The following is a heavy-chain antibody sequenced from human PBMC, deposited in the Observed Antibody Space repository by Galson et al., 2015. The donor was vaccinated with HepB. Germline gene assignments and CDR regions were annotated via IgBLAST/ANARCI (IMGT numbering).Heavy chain of an antibody. V-gene: IGHV3-11*04. CDR2: ISSSGSTI. D-gene: IGHD4-17*01. CDR1: GFTFSDYY. J-gene: IGHJ6*02. Sequence: SLRLSCAASGFTFSDYYMNWVRQAPGKGLEWVSYISSSGSTIYYADSVKGRFTISRDNAKNSLYLQMNSLRAEDTAVYYCARDGGYGDYNYYYYGMDVWGQGTTVTVSS. CDR3: ARDGGYGDYNYYYYGMDV.